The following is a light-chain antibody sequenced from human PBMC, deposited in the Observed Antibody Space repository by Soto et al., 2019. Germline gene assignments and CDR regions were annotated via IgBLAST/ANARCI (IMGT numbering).Light chain of an antibody. CDR3: QVWDSTNDHVL. CDR2: DDG. Sequence: SYELTQPPSVSVAPGQTARITCGGNNIGSKSVHWYQQKPGQAPVLVVYDDGDRPSGIPERFSGSNSGNTATLTISRVEAGDEADYYCQVWDSTNDHVLFGGGTKVT. CDR1: NIGSKS. J-gene: IGLJ2*01. V-gene: IGLV3-21*02.